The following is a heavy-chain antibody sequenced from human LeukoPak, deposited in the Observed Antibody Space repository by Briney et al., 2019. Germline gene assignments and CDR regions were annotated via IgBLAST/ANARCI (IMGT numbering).Heavy chain of an antibody. CDR2: ISSSGSTI. CDR3: ARDTPRYYGSGSYYSWPEFDY. J-gene: IGHJ4*02. D-gene: IGHD3-10*01. CDR1: GFTFSSYE. V-gene: IGHV3-48*03. Sequence: GGSLRLSCAASGFTFSSYEMNWVRQAPGKGLEWVSYISSSGSTIYYADSVKGRFTISRDNAKNSLYLQMNSLRAEDTAVYYCARDTPRYYGSGSYYSWPEFDYWGQGTLVTVSS.